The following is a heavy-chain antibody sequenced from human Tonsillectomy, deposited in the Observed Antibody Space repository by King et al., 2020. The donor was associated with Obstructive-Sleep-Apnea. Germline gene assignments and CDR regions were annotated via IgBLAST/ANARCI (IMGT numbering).Heavy chain of an antibody. CDR3: ARVGGDASLFDY. V-gene: IGHV4-31*03. Sequence: QLQESGPGLVKPSQTLSLTCTVSGGFISSGGYYWSWIRQHPGKGLEWSGYIYYSGSTYYNPSPKSRVTISVDTSKNQFSLKLSSVAAADTAVYYCARVGGDASLFDYWGQGTLVTVSS. J-gene: IGHJ4*02. D-gene: IGHD4-17*01. CDR2: IYYSGST. CDR1: GGFISSGGYY.